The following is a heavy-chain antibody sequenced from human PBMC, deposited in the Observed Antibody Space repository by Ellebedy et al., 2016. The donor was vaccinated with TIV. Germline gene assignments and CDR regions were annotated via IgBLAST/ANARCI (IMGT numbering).Heavy chain of an antibody. J-gene: IGHJ5*02. Sequence: ASVKVSCKASGGTFSSYAISWVRQAPGQGLEWMGRIIPILGIANYAQKFQGRVTITADKSTSTAYMELSSLRSEDTAVYYCARDNRLKTLRFLEWLSPNWFDPWGQGTLVTVSS. V-gene: IGHV1-69*04. CDR1: GGTFSSYA. CDR2: IIPILGIA. CDR3: ARDNRLKTLRFLEWLSPNWFDP. D-gene: IGHD3-3*01.